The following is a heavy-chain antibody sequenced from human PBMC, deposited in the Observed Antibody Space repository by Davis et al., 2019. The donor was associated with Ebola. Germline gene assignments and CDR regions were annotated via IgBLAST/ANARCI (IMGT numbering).Heavy chain of an antibody. J-gene: IGHJ4*02. V-gene: IGHV1-69*13. CDR2: VIPLYGPV. CDR3: ASIKGLPKYFDT. CDR1: GYTFTSYD. Sequence: SVKVSCKASGYTFTSYDINWVRQAPGQGLEWMGGVIPLYGPVSYTQKFQGRVTITADESTSTAYMELSGLRSEDTAVYYCASIKGLPKYFDTWGQGTLVTVSS. D-gene: IGHD5-18*01.